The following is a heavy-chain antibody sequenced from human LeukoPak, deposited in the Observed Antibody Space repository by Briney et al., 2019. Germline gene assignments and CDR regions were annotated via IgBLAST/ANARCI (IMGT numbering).Heavy chain of an antibody. CDR1: GYSISSGYY. CDR3: ARQRLMHYDFFDY. CDR2: IYHSGST. V-gene: IGHV4-38-2*01. D-gene: IGHD3-3*01. J-gene: IGHJ4*02. Sequence: PSETLSLTCAVSGYSISSGYYWGWIRQPPGKGLEWIGSIYHSGSTYYNPSLKSRVTIPVDTSKNQFSLKLSSVTAADTAVYYCARQRLMHYDFFDYWGQGTLVTVSS.